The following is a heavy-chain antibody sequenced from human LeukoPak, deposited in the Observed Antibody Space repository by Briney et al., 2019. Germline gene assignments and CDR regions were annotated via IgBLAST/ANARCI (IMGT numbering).Heavy chain of an antibody. CDR1: GFTFSSYA. CDR3: ARSRDGYKRFDS. Sequence: GGSLRLSCAASGFTFSSYAMSWVRQAPGKGLERVSAISGSGGSTYYADSVKGRFTISRDNSKNTLYLQMNSLRAEDTAVYFCARSRDGYKRFDSWGQGTLVTVSS. J-gene: IGHJ4*02. CDR2: ISGSGGST. V-gene: IGHV3-23*01. D-gene: IGHD5-24*01.